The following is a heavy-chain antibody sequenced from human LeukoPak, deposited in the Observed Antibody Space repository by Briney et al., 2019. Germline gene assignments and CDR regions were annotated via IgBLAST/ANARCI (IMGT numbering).Heavy chain of an antibody. CDR3: ARAAKISSGWRTFGMDV. CDR1: GYTFTSYG. J-gene: IGHJ6*02. D-gene: IGHD6-19*01. Sequence: ASVKVSCKASGYTFTSYGINWVRQAPGQGPEWMGWISAYNGNTNYAQKVQGRVTLTTDTSTNTAYMELRSLRSDDTAEYYCARAAKISSGWRTFGMDVWGQGTTVTVSS. V-gene: IGHV1-18*01. CDR2: ISAYNGNT.